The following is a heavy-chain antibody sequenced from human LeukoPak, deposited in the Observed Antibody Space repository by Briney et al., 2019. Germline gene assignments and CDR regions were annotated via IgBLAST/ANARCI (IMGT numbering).Heavy chain of an antibody. V-gene: IGHV3-7*01. Sequence: GGSLRLSCAASGFTFSSYWMSWVRQAPGKGLEWVANIKQDGSEKYYVDSMKGRFSIFRDNAKNSLYLQMNSLRAEDTAVYYCARDRRAPYYDFRSGYIDHYYMDVWGRGITVTVSS. CDR1: GFTFSSYW. D-gene: IGHD3-3*01. CDR2: IKQDGSEK. CDR3: ARDRRAPYYDFRSGYIDHYYMDV. J-gene: IGHJ6*03.